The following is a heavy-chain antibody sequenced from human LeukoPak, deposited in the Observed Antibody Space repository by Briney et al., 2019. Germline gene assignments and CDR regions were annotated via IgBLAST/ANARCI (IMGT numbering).Heavy chain of an antibody. CDR1: GFTFSSYG. Sequence: GGSLRLSCAGSGFTFSSYGMHWVRQAPGKGLEWVALIWYDGSNKYYADSVKGRFTISRDNSKNTLYLQMNSLRAEDTAVYYCARDGELEVFDYWGQGTLVTVSS. CDR3: ARDGELEVFDY. V-gene: IGHV3-33*08. D-gene: IGHD1-1*01. CDR2: IWYDGSNK. J-gene: IGHJ4*02.